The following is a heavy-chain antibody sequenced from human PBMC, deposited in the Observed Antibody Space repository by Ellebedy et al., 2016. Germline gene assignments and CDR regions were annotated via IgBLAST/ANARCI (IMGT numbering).Heavy chain of an antibody. V-gene: IGHV3-23*01. J-gene: IGHJ4*02. CDR2: ISAGSDTT. D-gene: IGHD4-17*01. CDR1: GLNFNTFF. Sequence: GGSLRLSXTASGLNFNTFFMTWVRQAPGKGLVWVSTISAGSDTTRLADSVKGRFTISRDSSKNSVYLRMNNLRVEDTAVYYCRQGHYADLWGQGTLVSVSS. CDR3: RQGHYADL.